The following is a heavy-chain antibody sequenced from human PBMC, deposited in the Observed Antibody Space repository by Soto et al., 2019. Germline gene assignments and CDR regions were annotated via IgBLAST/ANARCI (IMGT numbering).Heavy chain of an antibody. CDR3: AVSFGSRSYYFDY. CDR1: GFTFSSYG. D-gene: IGHD6-19*01. V-gene: IGHV3-33*01. Sequence: QVQLVESGGGVVQPGRSLRLSCAASGFTFSSYGMHWVRQAPGKGLEWVAVIWYDGSNKYYADSVKGRFTISRDNSKNTVYLQMISLKARDTAVYYCAVSFGSRSYYFDYWGEGTLVTVSS. J-gene: IGHJ4*02. CDR2: IWYDGSNK.